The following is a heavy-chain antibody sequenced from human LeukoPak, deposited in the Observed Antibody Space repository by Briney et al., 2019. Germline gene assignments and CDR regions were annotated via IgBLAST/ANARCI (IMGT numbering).Heavy chain of an antibody. CDR2: INHSGST. Sequence: SETLSLTCAVYGGSFSGYYWSWIRQPPGKGLEWIGEINHSGSTNYNPSLKSRVTISVDTSKNQFSLKLSSVTAADTAVYYCATAAVARPSFFDYWGQGTLVTVSS. D-gene: IGHD6-19*01. CDR3: ATAAVARPSFFDY. V-gene: IGHV4-34*01. CDR1: GGSFSGYY. J-gene: IGHJ4*02.